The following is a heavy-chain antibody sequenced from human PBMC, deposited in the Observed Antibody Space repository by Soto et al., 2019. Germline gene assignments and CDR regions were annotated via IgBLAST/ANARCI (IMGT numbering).Heavy chain of an antibody. CDR2: VSLPFSTS. CDR1: GVSFNNNG. J-gene: IGHJ6*02. V-gene: IGHV1-69*01. CDR3: ARVLYYLSGSYSPYGMDV. D-gene: IGHD3-10*01. Sequence: QVQLVQSGAEVKKPGSSVKVSCKTSGVSFNNNGIGWVRQAPGHGLEWMGGVSLPFSTSNYARKFEGRISITANASTDTVKMELSSLTSENTAQYYCARVLYYLSGSYSPYGMDVWGQGTTVTVSS.